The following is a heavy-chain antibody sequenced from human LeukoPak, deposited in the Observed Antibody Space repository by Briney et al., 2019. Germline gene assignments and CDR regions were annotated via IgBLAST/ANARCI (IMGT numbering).Heavy chain of an antibody. D-gene: IGHD6-13*01. CDR2: ISYDGSNK. CDR1: GFTFSSYG. V-gene: IGHV3-30*18. Sequence: PGGSLRPSCAASGFTFSSYGMHWVRQAPGKGLEWVAVISYDGSNKYYADSVKGRFTISRDNSKNTLYLQMNSLRAEDTAVYYCAKDLVAAAGTNYYYYYGMDVWGQGTTVTVSS. J-gene: IGHJ6*02. CDR3: AKDLVAAAGTNYYYYYGMDV.